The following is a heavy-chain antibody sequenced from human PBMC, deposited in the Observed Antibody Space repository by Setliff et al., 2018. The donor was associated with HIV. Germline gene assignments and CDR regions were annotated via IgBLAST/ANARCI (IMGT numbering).Heavy chain of an antibody. CDR3: ARGHPLYSGSYYGDY. Sequence: PSETLSLTCSVSGDSISSGSYYWSWIRLPAGKGLEWIGQIHTTGSTNYNPSLKSRVTISVDTSRNQLSLMSSSVTAADTAVYYCARGHPLYSGSYYGDYWGQGTLVTVSS. J-gene: IGHJ4*02. V-gene: IGHV4-61*09. D-gene: IGHD1-26*01. CDR1: GDSISSGSYY. CDR2: IHTTGST.